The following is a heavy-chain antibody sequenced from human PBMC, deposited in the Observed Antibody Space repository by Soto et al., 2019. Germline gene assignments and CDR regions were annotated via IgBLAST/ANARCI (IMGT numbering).Heavy chain of an antibody. CDR1: GYTFTSYG. CDR3: VRRHVSATGIDWFDP. Sequence: ASVKVSCKASGYTFTSYGIHWVRQAPGQRLEWMGWINAANGDTKYSPKFQGRVTITRDTSASTAYMELSSLRSEDTAVYYCVRRHVSATGIDWFDPWGQGTLVT. D-gene: IGHD6-13*01. CDR2: INAANGDT. J-gene: IGHJ5*02. V-gene: IGHV1-3*01.